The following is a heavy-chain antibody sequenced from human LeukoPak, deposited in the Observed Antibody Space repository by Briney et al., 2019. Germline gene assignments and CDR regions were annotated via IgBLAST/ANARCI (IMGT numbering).Heavy chain of an antibody. CDR3: ARGLGSGILDY. J-gene: IGHJ4*02. Sequence: SETLSLTCTVSGGSISSYYWSWIRQPPGKGLEWIGEINHSGSTNYNPSLKSRVTISVDTSKNQFSLKLSSVTAADTAVYYCARGLGSGILDYWGQGTLVTVSS. CDR1: GGSISSYY. D-gene: IGHD3-10*01. V-gene: IGHV4-34*01. CDR2: INHSGST.